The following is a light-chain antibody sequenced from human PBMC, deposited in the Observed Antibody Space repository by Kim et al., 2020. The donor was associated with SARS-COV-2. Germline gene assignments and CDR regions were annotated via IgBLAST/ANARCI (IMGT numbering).Light chain of an antibody. CDR2: AAS. V-gene: IGKV1-12*01. CDR3: QQASTFPLT. J-gene: IGKJ4*01. CDR1: QDIDIW. Sequence: DIQMTQSPSSVSASVGDRVTITCRASQDIDIWLAWYQRKPGKPPNLLIYAASNLQDGVPSRFSGSGSGTNFTLTISSLRPEDFATYYCQQASTFPLTFGGGTKLEIK.